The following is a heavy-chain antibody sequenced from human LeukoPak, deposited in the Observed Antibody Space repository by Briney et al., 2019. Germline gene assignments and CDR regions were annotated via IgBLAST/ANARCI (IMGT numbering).Heavy chain of an antibody. CDR2: IIPIFGTA. V-gene: IGHV1-69*05. CDR3: ASDSVSATNSD. D-gene: IGHD2-15*01. Sequence: SVKVSCKASGGTFSSYAISWVRQAPGQGLEWMGRIIPIFGTANYAQKFQGRVTITTDEPTSTAYMQLSSLRSEDTDVSYCASDSVSATNSDWGKGTLVTVSS. CDR1: GGTFSSYA. J-gene: IGHJ4*02.